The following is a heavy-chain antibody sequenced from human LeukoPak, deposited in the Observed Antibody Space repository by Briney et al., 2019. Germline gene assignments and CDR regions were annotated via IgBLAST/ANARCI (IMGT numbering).Heavy chain of an antibody. CDR3: ARVVSGSYYLDAFDI. CDR1: GFTFSSYS. J-gene: IGHJ3*02. D-gene: IGHD1-26*01. CDR2: IDSISSTI. V-gene: IGHV3-48*01. Sequence: GGSLRLSCAASGFTFSSYSMNWVRQAPGKGLEWVSYIDSISSTIYYADSVRGRFTISRDNAKTSLYLQMNSLRAEDTALYYCARVVSGSYYLDAFDIWGQGTMVTVSS.